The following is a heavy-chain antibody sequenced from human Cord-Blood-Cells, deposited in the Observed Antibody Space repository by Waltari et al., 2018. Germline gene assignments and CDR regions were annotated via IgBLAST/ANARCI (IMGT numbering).Heavy chain of an antibody. CDR3: ARGERYILTGYVDY. CDR1: GFTFSSYA. J-gene: IGHJ4*02. V-gene: IGHV3-30-3*01. D-gene: IGHD3-9*01. CDR2: RSYDGSNK. Sequence: QVQLVESGGGVVQPGRSLRLSCAASGFTFSSYAMHWVRQAPGKGLEWVAVRSYDGSNKYDADSVKGRFTISRDNSKNTLYLQMNSLRAEDTSVYYCARGERYILTGYVDYWGQGTLVTVSS.